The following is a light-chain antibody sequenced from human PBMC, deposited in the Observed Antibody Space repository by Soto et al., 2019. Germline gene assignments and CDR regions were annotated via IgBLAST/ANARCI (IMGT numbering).Light chain of an antibody. Sequence: KMSQSPSTLSGSIGDRVTITCRASQTISSWLAWYQQKPGKAPKLLIYKASTLKSGVPSRFSGSGSGTEFTLTISSLQPDDFATYYCQHYNSYSEAFGQGTKVDI. CDR3: QHYNSYSEA. J-gene: IGKJ1*01. CDR1: QTISSW. CDR2: KAS. V-gene: IGKV1-5*03.